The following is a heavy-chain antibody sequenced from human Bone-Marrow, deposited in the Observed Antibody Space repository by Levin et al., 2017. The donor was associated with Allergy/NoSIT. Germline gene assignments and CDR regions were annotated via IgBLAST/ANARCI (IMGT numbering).Heavy chain of an antibody. CDR1: GFSFSAYG. CDR2: ISGRSTYI. D-gene: IGHD1-26*01. V-gene: IGHV3-21*01. CDR3: ARGPQPVGANYYYYGLDV. J-gene: IGHJ6*02. Sequence: GGSLRLSCATSGFSFSAYGMNWVRQAPGKGLEWVSSISGRSTYIYYADSVKGRFTISRDNAENSLYLQMNSLRAADTAVYYCARGPQPVGANYYYYGLDVWGQGTTVTVSS.